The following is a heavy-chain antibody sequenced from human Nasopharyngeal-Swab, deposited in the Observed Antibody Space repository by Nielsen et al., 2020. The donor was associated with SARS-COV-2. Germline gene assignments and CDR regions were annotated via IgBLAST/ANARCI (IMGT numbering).Heavy chain of an antibody. V-gene: IGHV3-21*01. CDR3: ARGDRSGSYYPDY. CDR1: GFTFSSHS. D-gene: IGHD3-10*01. CDR2: ISSSSSYI. J-gene: IGHJ4*02. Sequence: GESLKISCAASGFTFSSHSMNWVRQAPGKGLEWVSSISSSSSYIYYADSVKGRFTISRDNAKNSLYLQMNSLRAEDTAVYYCARGDRSGSYYPDYWGQGTLVTVSS.